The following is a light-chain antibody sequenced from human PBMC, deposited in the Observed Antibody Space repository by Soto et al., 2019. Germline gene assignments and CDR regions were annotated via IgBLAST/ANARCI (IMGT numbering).Light chain of an antibody. V-gene: IGLV6-57*03. CDR3: QSYGSSPGAV. CDR1: SGSFASNY. Sequence: NFMLTQPHSVSESLGQTVTISCTRSSGSFASNYVQWYQQRPGSAPTNVMYEDNPRPSGVPDRCSGAIDSSSRSASLTISGLQTEDEAVYYCQSYGSSPGAVFGGGTQLTVL. CDR2: EDN. J-gene: IGLJ7*01.